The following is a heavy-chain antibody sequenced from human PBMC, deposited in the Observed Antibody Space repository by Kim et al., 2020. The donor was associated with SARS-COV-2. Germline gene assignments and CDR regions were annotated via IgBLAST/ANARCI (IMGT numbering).Heavy chain of an antibody. J-gene: IGHJ5*02. CDR1: GGSISSGGYY. CDR3: ARDKGDFTLSGNWFDP. D-gene: IGHD2-21*02. V-gene: IGHV4-31*03. Sequence: SETLSLTCTVSGGSISSGGYYWSWIRQHPGKGLEWIGYIYYSGSTYYNPSLKSRVTISVDTSKNQFSLKLSSVTAADTAVYYCARDKGDFTLSGNWFDPWGQGTLVTVSS. CDR2: IYYSGST.